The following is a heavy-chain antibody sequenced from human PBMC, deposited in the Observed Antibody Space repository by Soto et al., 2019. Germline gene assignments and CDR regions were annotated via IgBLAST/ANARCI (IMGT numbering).Heavy chain of an antibody. CDR1: GFTFNVYG. V-gene: IGHV3-48*02. CDR2: INSGSTII. D-gene: IGHD1-26*01. Sequence: GGSLRLSCAASGFTFNVYGMNWVRQVPGKGLEWFSYINSGSTIIYYADSVKGRFTISIDNAENSLYLQMNSLRDDDTAVYYCARERGALRKDYFDSCGQGALVTVSS. CDR3: ARERGALRKDYFDS. J-gene: IGHJ4*02.